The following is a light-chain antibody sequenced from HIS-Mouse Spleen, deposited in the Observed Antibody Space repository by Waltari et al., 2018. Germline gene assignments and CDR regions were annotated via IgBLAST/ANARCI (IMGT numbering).Light chain of an antibody. CDR1: ALPKQY. CDR3: YSTDSSGNHRV. J-gene: IGLJ2*01. V-gene: IGLV3-10*01. Sequence: SYELTQPPSVSVSPGHTARITCSGDALPKQYAYWYPQKSGQAPVLVIYEDSKRPSGIPERFSGSSSGTMATLTISGAQVEDEADYYCYSTDSSGNHRVFGGGTKLTVL. CDR2: EDS.